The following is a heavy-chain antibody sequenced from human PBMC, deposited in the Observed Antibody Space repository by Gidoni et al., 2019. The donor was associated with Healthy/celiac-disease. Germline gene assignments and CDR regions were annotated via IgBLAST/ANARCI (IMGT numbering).Heavy chain of an antibody. D-gene: IGHD3-10*01. V-gene: IGHV1-18*01. Sequence: QVQLVQAGAEVTKPGASVKVACKASGYTFTSYGISWVRQAPGQGLEWMGWISAYNGNTNYAQKLQGRVTMTTDTSTSTAYMELRSLRSDDTAVYDCARGTPFYGSGRILGYWGQGTLVTVSS. CDR3: ARGTPFYGSGRILGY. J-gene: IGHJ4*02. CDR1: GYTFTSYG. CDR2: ISAYNGNT.